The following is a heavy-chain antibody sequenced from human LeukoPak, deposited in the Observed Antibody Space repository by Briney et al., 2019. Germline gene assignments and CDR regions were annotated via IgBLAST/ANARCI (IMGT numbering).Heavy chain of an antibody. J-gene: IGHJ1*01. CDR2: IRSKANSYAT. D-gene: IGHD6-6*01. Sequence: GGSLRLSCAASGFTFSGSAMHWVRQASGKGLEWVGRIRSKANSYATAYAASVKGRFTISRDDSKNTAYLQMNSLKTEETVVYYCTSIAARPAPRAYWGQGTLVTVSS. CDR3: TSIAARPAPRAY. CDR1: GFTFSGSA. V-gene: IGHV3-73*01.